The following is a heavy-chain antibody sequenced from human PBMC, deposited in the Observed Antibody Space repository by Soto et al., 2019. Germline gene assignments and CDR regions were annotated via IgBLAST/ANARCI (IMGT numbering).Heavy chain of an antibody. CDR1: GFSLSTGGVG. Sequence: SGPTLVNPTQTLTMTCTFSGFSLSTGGVGVGWIRQPPGRALEWLALIYWDNDNRYSPSLKSRLTITKDTSKNQVVLTMTNMGPVDTATYYCEHRHFYDSSGYLFDHWGLGILVTVSS. J-gene: IGHJ4*02. CDR3: EHRHFYDSSGYLFDH. D-gene: IGHD3-22*01. V-gene: IGHV2-5*02. CDR2: IYWDNDN.